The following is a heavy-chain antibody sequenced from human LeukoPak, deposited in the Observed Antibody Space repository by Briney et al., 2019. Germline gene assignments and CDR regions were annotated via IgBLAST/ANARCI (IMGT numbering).Heavy chain of an antibody. V-gene: IGHV1-69*13. J-gene: IGHJ4*02. D-gene: IGHD5-12*01. Sequence: SVKASCKASGGTFSRYAISWVRQAPGQGLEWMGGIIPIFGTAKYAQKFQGRVTITADESTSTAYMEVSSLRSEDTAVYYCARAYSGYDCFDYWGQGILVTVSS. CDR2: IIPIFGTA. CDR3: ARAYSGYDCFDY. CDR1: GGTFSRYA.